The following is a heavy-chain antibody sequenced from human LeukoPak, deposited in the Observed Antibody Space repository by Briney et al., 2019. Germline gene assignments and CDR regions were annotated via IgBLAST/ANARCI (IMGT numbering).Heavy chain of an antibody. CDR1: GGTFSSYA. Sequence: AVKVSCKASGGTFSSYAISWVRQAPGQGVEWMGGIIPIFGTANYAQKFQGRVTITTDESTSTAYMELSSLRSEDTAVYYCARQGHGGYSYGGEFDYWGQGTLVTVSS. CDR2: IIPIFGTA. J-gene: IGHJ4*02. CDR3: ARQGHGGYSYGGEFDY. V-gene: IGHV1-69*05. D-gene: IGHD5-18*01.